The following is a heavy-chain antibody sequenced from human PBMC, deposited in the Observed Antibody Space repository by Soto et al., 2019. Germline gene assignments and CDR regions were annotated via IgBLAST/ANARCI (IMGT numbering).Heavy chain of an antibody. CDR1: GFTVSGKKY. CDR2: LYDVDGT. D-gene: IGHD1-1*01. V-gene: IGHV3-53*01. Sequence: DVQLVASGGGLIQPGESLRLSCAALGFTVSGKKYMAWVRQPPGKGLEWVSALYDVDGTYYADSVKGRFTTSSDSSRTIVYLQIHSLRPDDTAVYFCASWHLQEHAYDIWGQGTTVTVSS. CDR3: ASWHLQEHAYDI. J-gene: IGHJ3*02.